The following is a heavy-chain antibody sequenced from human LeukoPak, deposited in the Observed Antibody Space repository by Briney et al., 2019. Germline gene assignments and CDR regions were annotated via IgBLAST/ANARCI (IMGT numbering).Heavy chain of an antibody. CDR2: IIPIFGTA. D-gene: IGHD3-9*01. CDR1: GGTFSSHA. CDR3: ARVLTGYYGPVYFDY. J-gene: IGHJ4*02. V-gene: IGHV1-69*06. Sequence: ASVKVSCKASGGTFSSHAISWVRQAPGQGLEWMGGIIPIFGTANYAQKFQGRVTITADKSTSTAYMELSSLRSEDTAVYYCARVLTGYYGPVYFDYWGQGTLVTVSS.